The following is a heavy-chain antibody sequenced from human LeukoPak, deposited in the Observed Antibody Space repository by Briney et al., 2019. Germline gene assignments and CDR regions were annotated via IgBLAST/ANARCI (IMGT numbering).Heavy chain of an antibody. CDR2: VSYDGSYK. D-gene: IGHD3-10*01. Sequence: GGSLRLSCAASGFTFSNFAMHWVRQAPGKGLEWVAVVSYDGSYKYYADSVKGRFTISRDNSKNTLYLQMNSLRAEDTAIYYCAKESSLLRGPTVIYYFDFWGQGTLVTVSS. J-gene: IGHJ4*02. CDR1: GFTFSNFA. V-gene: IGHV3-30*04. CDR3: AKESSLLRGPTVIYYFDF.